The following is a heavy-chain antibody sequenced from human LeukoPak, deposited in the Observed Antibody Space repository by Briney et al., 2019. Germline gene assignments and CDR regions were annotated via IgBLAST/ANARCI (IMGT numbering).Heavy chain of an antibody. CDR3: ARVLYYDSSGYFDY. V-gene: IGHV3-15*01. D-gene: IGHD3-22*01. CDR1: GFTFSNAW. CDR2: IKSKTDGGTT. J-gene: IGHJ4*02. Sequence: GGSLRLSCAASGFTFSNAWMSWVRQAPGKGLEWVGRIKSKTDGGTTDYAAPVKGRFTISRDDSKNTLYLQMNSLRAEDTAVYYCARVLYYDSSGYFDYWGQGTLVTVSS.